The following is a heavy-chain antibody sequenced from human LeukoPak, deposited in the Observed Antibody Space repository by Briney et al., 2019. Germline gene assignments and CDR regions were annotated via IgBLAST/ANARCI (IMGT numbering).Heavy chain of an antibody. CDR3: ARGLSVVPAAILPYYYYMDV. CDR2: INTNTGNP. V-gene: IGHV7-4-1*02. D-gene: IGHD2-2*02. Sequence: GASVKVSCKASGYTFTSYAMNWVRQAPGQGLEWMGWINTNTGNPTYAQGFTGRFVFSLDTSVSTAYLQISSLKAEDTAVYYCARGLSVVPAAILPYYYYMDVWGKGTTVTVSS. J-gene: IGHJ6*03. CDR1: GYTFTSYA.